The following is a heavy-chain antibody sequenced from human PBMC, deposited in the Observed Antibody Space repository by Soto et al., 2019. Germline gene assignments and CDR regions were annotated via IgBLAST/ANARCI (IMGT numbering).Heavy chain of an antibody. CDR3: AREREYSGYDYYYYYRDG. V-gene: IGHV1-69*08. D-gene: IGHD5-12*01. CDR1: GGTFSSYT. Sequence: QVQLVQSGAEVKKPGSSVKVSCKASGGTFSSYTISWVRQAPGQGLAWMGRIIPILGIANYAQKFQGRVRITTDKSTSTAYMELSRLRSEDTAVYYCAREREYSGYDYYYYYRDGWGKGTTVTVSS. J-gene: IGHJ6*03. CDR2: IIPILGIA.